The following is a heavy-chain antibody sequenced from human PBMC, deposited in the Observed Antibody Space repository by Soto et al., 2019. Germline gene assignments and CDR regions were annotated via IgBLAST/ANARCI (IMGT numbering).Heavy chain of an antibody. V-gene: IGHV2-70*04. CDR3: AGRIRGDYCFDS. CDR2: IDWDDEK. D-gene: IGHD4-17*01. J-gene: IGHJ4*02. Sequence: SGPTLVNPTQTLTLTCTISGFSLTASETRVSWIRQPPGKSLEWLARIDWDDEKFYRTSLKRRLTISRDTSKNQVVLTITNMDPVDTATYYCAGRIRGDYCFDSWGQGALVTVSS. CDR1: GFSLTASETR.